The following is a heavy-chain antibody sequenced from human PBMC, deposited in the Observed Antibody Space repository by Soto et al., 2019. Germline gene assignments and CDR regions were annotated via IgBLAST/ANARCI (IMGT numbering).Heavy chain of an antibody. V-gene: IGHV3-66*04. J-gene: IGHJ5*02. CDR1: GFTVSYNY. CDR3: ARLSRDDQRDP. CDR2: IYSGGST. Sequence: PGGSLRLSCTASGFTVSYNYMSWVRQAPGKGLEWVSVIYSGGSTYYADSVKGRFTISRDNSKNTLYLQMNSLRAEDTAVYYCARLSRDDQRDPWGQGTLVTVSS. D-gene: IGHD3-16*01.